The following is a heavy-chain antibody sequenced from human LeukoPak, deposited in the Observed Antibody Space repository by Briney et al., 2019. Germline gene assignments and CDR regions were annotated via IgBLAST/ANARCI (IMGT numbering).Heavy chain of an antibody. CDR3: ARGGAVGPNPYYSDY. J-gene: IGHJ4*02. Sequence: GGSLRLSCAASGFTFSSYSMNWVRQAPGKGLEWVSYIRSSSSTIYYADSVKGRFTISRDNAKDSLFLQTNSLRDEDTAVYYCARGGAVGPNPYYSDYWGQGTLVTVSS. CDR1: GFTFSSYS. CDR2: IRSSSSTI. V-gene: IGHV3-48*02. D-gene: IGHD2-2*01.